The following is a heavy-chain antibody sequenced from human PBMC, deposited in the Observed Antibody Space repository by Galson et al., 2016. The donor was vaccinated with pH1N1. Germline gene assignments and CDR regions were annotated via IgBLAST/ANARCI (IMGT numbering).Heavy chain of an antibody. J-gene: IGHJ5*02. CDR2: VYPGDSDI. V-gene: IGHV5-51*01. CDR1: GYNFTNYW. CDR3: ARLDRYCSGGSCFSFWFAP. Sequence: QSGAEVKKPGESLKISCKGSGYNFTNYWIGWVRQMPGKGLEWMGIVYPGDSDIKYSPSFRGQVTISADKSTSTAYLQWTCLKASDTAMYYCARLDRYCSGGSCFSFWFAPWGQGTLVTVSS. D-gene: IGHD2-15*01.